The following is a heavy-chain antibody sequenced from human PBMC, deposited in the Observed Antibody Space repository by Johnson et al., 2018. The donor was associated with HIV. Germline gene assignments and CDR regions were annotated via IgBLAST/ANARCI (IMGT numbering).Heavy chain of an antibody. CDR3: ARERIVGADYDAFDI. J-gene: IGHJ3*02. CDR2: ISYDGKNK. V-gene: IGHV3-30*04. CDR1: GFTFSSYT. Sequence: QVQLVESGGGVVQPGRSLRLSCAASGFTFSSYTMHWVRQAPGKGLEWVAVISYDGKNKYYADSVKGRFTISRDNSKNTLYLQMNSLRAEDTAVYHCARERIVGADYDAFDIWGQGTMVTVSS. D-gene: IGHD1-26*01.